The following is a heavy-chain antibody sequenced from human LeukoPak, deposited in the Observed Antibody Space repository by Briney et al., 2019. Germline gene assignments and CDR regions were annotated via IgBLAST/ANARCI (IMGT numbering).Heavy chain of an antibody. CDR3: ARRGYSGYSPLDS. V-gene: IGHV5-51*01. CDR2: IHPSDSET. Sequence: GESLQISCRSSGHDFTTWWIAWVRPLPGKGLEWMGIIHPSDSETQYSPSFQGQVTISADNSVSTAYLQWSSLKASDTAMYYCARRGYSGYSPLDSWGQGTLVTVSS. D-gene: IGHD5-12*01. J-gene: IGHJ4*02. CDR1: GHDFTTWW.